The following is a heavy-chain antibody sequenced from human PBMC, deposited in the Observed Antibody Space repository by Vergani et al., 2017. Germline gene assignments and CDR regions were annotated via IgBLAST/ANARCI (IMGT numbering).Heavy chain of an antibody. D-gene: IGHD4-11*01. Sequence: QVQLQQWGGGLLKPSETLSLTCVVHGGSFTSYHWTWIRQSPGEGLEWVGDIDHTGRPDYNPSLKSRLTMSVDNSRHQFSLTLTSVTATDTAIYFCARVNTETNGHLYYYYYMDVWGQGTAVTVS. CDR1: GGSFTSYH. V-gene: IGHV4-34*01. CDR3: ARVNTETNGHLYYYYYMDV. CDR2: IDHTGRP. J-gene: IGHJ6*03.